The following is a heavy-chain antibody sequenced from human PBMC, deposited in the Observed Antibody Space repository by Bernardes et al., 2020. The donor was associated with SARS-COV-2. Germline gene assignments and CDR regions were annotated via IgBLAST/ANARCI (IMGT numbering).Heavy chain of an antibody. CDR1: GFIFSDSA. CDR2: IRGSGGFT. Sequence: VWSLSLSCAASGFIFSDSAMTWVRRAPGKGLEWVSTIRGSGGFTYYADSVKGRFTTSRDNSKRTVYLHMSSLRVEDTAVYHCVKDPGYDSAYWGQGTLVAVSS. V-gene: IGHV3-23*01. J-gene: IGHJ4*02. CDR3: VKDPGYDSAY. D-gene: IGHD2-15*01.